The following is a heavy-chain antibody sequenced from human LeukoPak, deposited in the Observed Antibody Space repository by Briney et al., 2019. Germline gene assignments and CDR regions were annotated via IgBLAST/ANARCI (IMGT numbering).Heavy chain of an antibody. CDR2: ISSSSSYI. Sequence: GGSLRLSCAASGFTFSSYSMNWVRQAPGKGLEWVSSISSSSSYIYYADSVKGRFTISRDNAKNSLYLQMNSLRAEDTAVYYCAKAQDIVVVPAAMDYWGQGTLVTVSS. CDR1: GFTFSSYS. D-gene: IGHD2-2*01. CDR3: AKAQDIVVVPAAMDY. V-gene: IGHV3-21*01. J-gene: IGHJ4*02.